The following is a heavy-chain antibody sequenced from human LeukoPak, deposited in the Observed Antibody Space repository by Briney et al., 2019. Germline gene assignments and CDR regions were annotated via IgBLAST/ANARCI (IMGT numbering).Heavy chain of an antibody. J-gene: IGHJ3*02. Sequence: ESLNISCVAFRYSFIGHSIGSVRQMPRGGLEFMGTIYPGDSDSRYSPASEVRGSISLDKSINTAYLQWSVLKAWDTVMYYCARYGKAGTYSLGVDIWGEGKMVIVSS. CDR1: RYSFIGHS. D-gene: IGHD3-10*01. CDR2: IYPGDSDS. CDR3: ARYGKAGTYSLGVDI. V-gene: IGHV5-51*01.